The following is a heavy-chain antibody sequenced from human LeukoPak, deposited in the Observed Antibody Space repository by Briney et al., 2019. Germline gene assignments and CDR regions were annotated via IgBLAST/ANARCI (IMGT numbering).Heavy chain of an antibody. Sequence: SETLSLTCTVSGYSIGSGYYWGWIRQPPGEGLDWIGNIYHTGDTYYNPSLKSRVTTSLDTSKNQFSLKLSSVTAADTAVYYCVRGDPSSWSNYFDPWGQGTLVTVSS. CDR1: GYSIGSGYY. J-gene: IGHJ5*02. D-gene: IGHD6-13*01. CDR3: VRGDPSSWSNYFDP. CDR2: IYHTGDT. V-gene: IGHV4-38-2*02.